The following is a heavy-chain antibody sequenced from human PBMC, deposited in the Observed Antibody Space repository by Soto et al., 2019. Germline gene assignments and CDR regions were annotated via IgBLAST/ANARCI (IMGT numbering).Heavy chain of an antibody. CDR2: ISSSSSYI. CDR1: GFTFSSYR. Sequence: GGSLRLSCAASGFTFSSYRMNWVRQAPGKGLEWVSSISSSSSYIYYADSVKGRFTISRDNSKNSRYLQMNSLIPEDTAVDYCARELNGLSGEIDYSGQGTLVTLSS. V-gene: IGHV3-21*01. D-gene: IGHD2-15*01. J-gene: IGHJ4*02. CDR3: ARELNGLSGEIDY.